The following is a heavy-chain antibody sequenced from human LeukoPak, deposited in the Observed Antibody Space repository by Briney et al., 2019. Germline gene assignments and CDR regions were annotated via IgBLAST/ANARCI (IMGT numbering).Heavy chain of an antibody. D-gene: IGHD2-2*01. CDR1: GGTFSSYA. CDR2: IIPILGIA. J-gene: IGHJ6*02. CDR3: ASNIVVVPAASRYYGMDV. Sequence: EASVTVSCKASGGTFSSYAISWVRQAPGQGLEWMGRIIPILGIANYAQKFQGRVTITADKSTSTAYMELSSLRSEDTAVYYCASNIVVVPAASRYYGMDVWGQGTTVTVSS. V-gene: IGHV1-69*10.